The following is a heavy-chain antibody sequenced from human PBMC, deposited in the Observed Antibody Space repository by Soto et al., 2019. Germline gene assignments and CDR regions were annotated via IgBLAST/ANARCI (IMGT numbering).Heavy chain of an antibody. Sequence: GGSLRLSCAASGFTFSSYGMHWVRQAPGKGLEWVAVIWYDGSNKYYADSVKGRFTISRDNSKNTLYLQMNSLRAEDTAVYYCARDHFHIVGATHPSAQIDYRAQGTPVTVSS. V-gene: IGHV3-33*01. CDR2: IWYDGSNK. D-gene: IGHD1-26*01. CDR1: GFTFSSYG. CDR3: ARDHFHIVGATHPSAQIDY. J-gene: IGHJ4*02.